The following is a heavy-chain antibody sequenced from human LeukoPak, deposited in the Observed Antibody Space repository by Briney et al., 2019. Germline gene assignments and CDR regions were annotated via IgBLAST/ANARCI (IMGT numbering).Heavy chain of an antibody. CDR1: GYTFTSYD. CDR2: MNPNSGNT. J-gene: IGHJ6*02. CDR3: ARGGYYYDMDV. V-gene: IGHV1-8*01. Sequence: GASVKVSCKASGYTFTSYDINWVRQATGQGLEWMGWMNPNSGNTGYAQKFQGRVTMARNTYISTAHMELSSLRSEDTAVYYCARGGYYYDMDVWGQGTTVIVSS.